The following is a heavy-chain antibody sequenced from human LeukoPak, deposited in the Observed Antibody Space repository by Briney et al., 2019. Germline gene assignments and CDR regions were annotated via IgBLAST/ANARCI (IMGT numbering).Heavy chain of an antibody. V-gene: IGHV4-59*01. J-gene: IGHJ4*02. CDR1: GGSILNYY. D-gene: IGHD6-19*01. CDR2: IYSTRDT. Sequence: PSETLSLTCTVSGGSILNYYWTWIRQPPGKGLEWIGYIYSTRDTNYNPSLKSRVSISADTSKNQFPLKLSSVTAADTAVYYCARIAVSSGWGYFDYWGQGTLVTASS. CDR3: ARIAVSSGWGYFDY.